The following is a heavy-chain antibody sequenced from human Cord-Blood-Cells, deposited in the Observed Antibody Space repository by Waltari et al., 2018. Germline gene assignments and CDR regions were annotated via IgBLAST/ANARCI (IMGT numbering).Heavy chain of an antibody. J-gene: IGHJ3*02. Sequence: QVQLQESGPGLVKPSETLSLTYTVSGYSISSGYYWGWIRQPPGKGREWIGSIYHSGSTYSNPSLKSRVTMSVDTSKNQFSLKLSSVTAADTAVYYCAREDDAFDIWGQGTMVTVSS. CDR1: GYSISSGYY. CDR3: AREDDAFDI. CDR2: IYHSGST. V-gene: IGHV4-38-2*02.